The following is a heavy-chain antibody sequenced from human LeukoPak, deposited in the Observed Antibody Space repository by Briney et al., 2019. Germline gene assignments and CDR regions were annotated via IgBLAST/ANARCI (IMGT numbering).Heavy chain of an antibody. CDR3: ARGAAGTIPDYYYLGMDI. V-gene: IGHV5-51*01. Sequence: GESLKISCKGSGYRFTDYWIGWVRQMPGKGLEWMGIIYPGDSDTRYSPSFQGQVTISADKSISTAHLQWSSLKASDTAMYYCARGAAGTIPDYYYLGMDIWGQGTTVTVSS. CDR1: GYRFTDYW. D-gene: IGHD1-7*01. CDR2: IYPGDSDT. J-gene: IGHJ6*02.